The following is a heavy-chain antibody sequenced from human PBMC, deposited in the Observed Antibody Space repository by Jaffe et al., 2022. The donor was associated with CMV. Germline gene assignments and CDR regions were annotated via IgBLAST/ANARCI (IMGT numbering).Heavy chain of an antibody. Sequence: QVQLVESGGGVVQPGRSLRLSCAASGFTFSSYGMHWVRQAPGKGLEWVAVIWYDGSNKYYADSVKGRFTISRDNSKNTLYLQMNSLRAEDTAVYYCAREDGGSGIFAVHYYFDYWGQGTLVTVSS. D-gene: IGHD3-10*01. V-gene: IGHV3-33*08. CDR3: AREDGGSGIFAVHYYFDY. CDR1: GFTFSSYG. J-gene: IGHJ4*02. CDR2: IWYDGSNK.